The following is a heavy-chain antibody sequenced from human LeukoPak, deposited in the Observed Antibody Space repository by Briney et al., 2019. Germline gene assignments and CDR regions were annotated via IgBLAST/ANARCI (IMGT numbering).Heavy chain of an antibody. CDR2: ITTSGEST. V-gene: IGHV3-23*01. J-gene: IGHJ4*02. Sequence: PGGSLRLSCAPSGFTFSGFAMSWVRQSPGKGLEWVSSITTSGESTYYADSVKGRFAISRDNSGSTLYLQMNSLRIEDSAVYYCAKRLSRGYYGKLIFDYWGQGALATVSS. CDR1: GFTFSGFA. D-gene: IGHD2-15*01. CDR3: AKRLSRGYYGKLIFDY.